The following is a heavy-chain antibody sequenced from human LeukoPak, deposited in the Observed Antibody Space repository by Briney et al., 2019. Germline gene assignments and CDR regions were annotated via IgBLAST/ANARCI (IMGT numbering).Heavy chain of an antibody. Sequence: SVKVSCKASGGTFSSYAISWVRQAPGQGLEWMGGIIPIFGTANYAQKFQGRVTIAADESTSTAYMELSSLRSEDTAVYYCAREHPGAAGTFNWFDPWGQGTLVTVSS. CDR3: AREHPGAAGTFNWFDP. CDR1: GGTFSSYA. D-gene: IGHD6-13*01. V-gene: IGHV1-69*13. CDR2: IIPIFGTA. J-gene: IGHJ5*02.